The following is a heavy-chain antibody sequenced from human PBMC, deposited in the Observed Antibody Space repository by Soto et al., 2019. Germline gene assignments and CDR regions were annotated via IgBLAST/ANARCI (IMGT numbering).Heavy chain of an antibody. CDR3: ARGVAFLDY. Sequence: ASVKVSCKASGYTFSSYAIHWVRQAPGQGLEWMGWIHAGNGNTKYSQSFQGRVTISRDTSATTAYMELNSLRSEDTAVYYCARGVAFLDYWGQGTLVAVSS. D-gene: IGHD2-15*01. V-gene: IGHV1-3*01. CDR2: IHAGNGNT. CDR1: GYTFSSYA. J-gene: IGHJ4*02.